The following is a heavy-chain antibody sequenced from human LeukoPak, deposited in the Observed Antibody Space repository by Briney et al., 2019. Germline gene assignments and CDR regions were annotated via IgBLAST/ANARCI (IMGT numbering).Heavy chain of an antibody. D-gene: IGHD6-6*01. J-gene: IGHJ4*02. Sequence: WASVKVSCNASGGTFSSYAISWVRQAPGQGLEWMGGIIPIFGTANYAQKFQGSVTITTDESTNTAYMELSSLRSEDTAVYYCARARSKSSSYDFDYWGQGTLVTVTS. CDR1: GGTFSSYA. CDR2: IIPIFGTA. CDR3: ARARSKSSSYDFDY. V-gene: IGHV1-69*05.